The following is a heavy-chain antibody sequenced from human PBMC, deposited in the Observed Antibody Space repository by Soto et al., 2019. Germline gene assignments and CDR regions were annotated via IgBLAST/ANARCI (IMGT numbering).Heavy chain of an antibody. CDR2: ISYDRSNK. CDR1: GFTFRNYA. J-gene: IGHJ6*02. D-gene: IGHD2-15*01. Sequence: QVQLVESGGGVVQPGRSLRLSCAASGFTFRNYAMHWVRQAPGKGLECVAVISYDRSNKFYRDYVKGRFTISRDNSKNTLYLQINSLRYEDTAVYYCARGDREDIAVVVGVRPGEYGVDVWGQGTTVTVSS. V-gene: IGHV3-30-3*01. CDR3: ARGDREDIAVVVGVRPGEYGVDV.